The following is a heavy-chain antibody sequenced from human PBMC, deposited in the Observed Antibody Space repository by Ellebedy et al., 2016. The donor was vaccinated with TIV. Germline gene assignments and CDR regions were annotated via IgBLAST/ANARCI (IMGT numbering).Heavy chain of an antibody. CDR1: GFLISGDW. J-gene: IGHJ4*02. D-gene: IGHD3-16*01. Sequence: PGGSLRLSCAPSGFLISGDWMSWVRQALGKGLEWVAHLNPAGSAEYYVDSVKGRFTISRDNAKRSLFLQMNSLRVDDTAVYYCVTWGQSYGRWGQGSLVTISS. V-gene: IGHV3-7*03. CDR3: VTWGQSYGR. CDR2: LNPAGSAE.